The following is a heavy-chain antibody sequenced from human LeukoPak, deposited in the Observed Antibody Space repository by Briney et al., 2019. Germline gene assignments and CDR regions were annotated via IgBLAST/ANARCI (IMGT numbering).Heavy chain of an antibody. CDR3: ARERNGEDY. J-gene: IGHJ4*02. D-gene: IGHD7-27*01. CDR2: INHSGSN. CDR1: GGSFSGYY. Sequence: SETLSLTCAVYGGSFSGYYWSWIRPPPRKGLEWIGEINHSGSNKYNPSLKSRATISVDTSKKQFSLKLSSVTAADTAVYYCARERNGEDYWGQGTLVTVSS. V-gene: IGHV4-34*01.